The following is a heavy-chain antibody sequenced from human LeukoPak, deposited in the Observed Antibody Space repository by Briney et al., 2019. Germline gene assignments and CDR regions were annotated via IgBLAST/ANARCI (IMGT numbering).Heavy chain of an antibody. J-gene: IGHJ4*02. Sequence: PSETLSLTCAVYGGSFSGYYWSWIRQPPGKGLEWIGVINHSGSTNYNPSLKSRVTISVDTSKNQFSLKLSSVTAADTAVYYCARYKDRLGYSSSWYYFDYWGQGTLVTVSS. D-gene: IGHD6-13*01. CDR3: ARYKDRLGYSSSWYYFDY. CDR1: GGSFSGYY. CDR2: INHSGST. V-gene: IGHV4-34*01.